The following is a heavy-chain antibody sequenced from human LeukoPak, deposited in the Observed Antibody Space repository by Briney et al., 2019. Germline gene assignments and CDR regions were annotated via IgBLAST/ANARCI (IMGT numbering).Heavy chain of an antibody. D-gene: IGHD2-2*01. J-gene: IGHJ4*02. CDR2: IYRSGST. Sequence: SETLSLTCTVSGYSISSGYYWGWIRQPPGKGLEWIGSIYRSGSTYYNPSLKSRVTISVDTSKNQFSLKLSSVTAADTAVYYCAREVPASSPPDYWGQGTLVTVSS. CDR3: AREVPASSPPDY. CDR1: GYSISSGYY. V-gene: IGHV4-38-2*02.